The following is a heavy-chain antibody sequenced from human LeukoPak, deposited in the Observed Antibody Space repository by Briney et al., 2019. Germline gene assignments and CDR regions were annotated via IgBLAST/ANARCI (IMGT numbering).Heavy chain of an antibody. CDR2: INPSGGST. J-gene: IGHJ4*02. V-gene: IGHV1-46*01. Sequence: ASVKVSCKASGYTFTSYYMHWLRQPPSQGLDWMGIINPSGGSTSYAQKFQGRVTMTRDMSTSKVYMELSSLRSEDTAVYYCARGQSPVDIVATPDFDYWGQGTLVTVSS. D-gene: IGHD5-12*01. CDR3: ARGQSPVDIVATPDFDY. CDR1: GYTFTSYY.